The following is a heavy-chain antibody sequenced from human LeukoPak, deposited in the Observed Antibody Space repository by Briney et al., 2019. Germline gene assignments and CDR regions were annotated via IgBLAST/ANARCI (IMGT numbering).Heavy chain of an antibody. V-gene: IGHV1-18*01. CDR1: GYTFTSYG. CDR2: ISAYNGNT. J-gene: IGHJ4*02. D-gene: IGHD3-9*01. Sequence: ASVKVSCKASGYTFTSYGISWVRQAPGQGLEWMGWISAYNGNTNYAQKLQGRVTMTTDTSTSTAYMELRSLRSDDTAVYYCARGGGDILTGYCNFFDYWGQGTLVTVSS. CDR3: ARGGGDILTGYCNFFDY.